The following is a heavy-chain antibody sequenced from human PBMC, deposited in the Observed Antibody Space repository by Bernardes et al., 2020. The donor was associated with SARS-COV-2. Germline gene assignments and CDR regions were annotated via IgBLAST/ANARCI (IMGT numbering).Heavy chain of an antibody. CDR2: IYHSGRT. D-gene: IGHD3-10*01. V-gene: IGHV4-61*01. Sequence: SEPLSLTCTVCGDPVNSGTYYWTWIRQPPGKGLEYVGQIYHSGRTKYNPSLGTGVTMSIDTSRNQFSLRLTSVTAADSAVYYCARGRGGDYYGSSAFDPWGQGTLVTVSS. J-gene: IGHJ5*02. CDR3: ARGRGGDYYGSSAFDP. CDR1: GDPVNSGTYY.